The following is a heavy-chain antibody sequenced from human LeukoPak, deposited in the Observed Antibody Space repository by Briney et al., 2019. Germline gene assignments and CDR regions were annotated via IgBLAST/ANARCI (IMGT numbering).Heavy chain of an antibody. J-gene: IGHJ4*02. CDR3: ARDRSGYYGSGSYYPHFDY. CDR2: IYSGGSA. Sequence: SLRLSCAASGFTVSSTHMSWVRQAPGKGLEWVSIIYSGGSAYYADSVKGRFTISRDNSKNTLYLQMNSLRAEDTAVYYCARDRSGYYGSGSYYPHFDYWGQGTLVTVSS. V-gene: IGHV3-53*01. D-gene: IGHD3-10*01. CDR1: GFTVSSTH.